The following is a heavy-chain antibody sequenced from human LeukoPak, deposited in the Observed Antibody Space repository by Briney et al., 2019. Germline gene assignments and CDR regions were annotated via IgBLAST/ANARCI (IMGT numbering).Heavy chain of an antibody. D-gene: IGHD6-6*01. CDR2: MYYSGST. Sequence: SETLSLTCTVSGYSISSGYYWGWIRQPPGKGLEWIGSMYYSGSTYDNPSLKSRVTISVDTSKNQFSLKLSSVTAADTAVYYCARRAPYSSSSVDYWGQGTLVTVSS. CDR1: GYSISSGYY. CDR3: ARRAPYSSSSVDY. J-gene: IGHJ4*02. V-gene: IGHV4-38-2*02.